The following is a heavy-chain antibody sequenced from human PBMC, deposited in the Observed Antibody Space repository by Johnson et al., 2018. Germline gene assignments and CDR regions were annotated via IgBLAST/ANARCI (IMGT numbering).Heavy chain of an antibody. CDR2: IYYSGST. J-gene: IGHJ3*02. Sequence: QVQLVESGPGLVKPSETLSLTCTVSGGSISSYYWSWIRQPPGKGLEWIGYIYYSGSTNYNPSLKSRVTISVDTSKNQFYLKLSSVTAADTAVDYCARWTLRPVDAFDIWGQGTMVTVSS. CDR3: ARWTLRPVDAFDI. D-gene: IGHD3-3*01. CDR1: GGSISSYY. V-gene: IGHV4-59*01.